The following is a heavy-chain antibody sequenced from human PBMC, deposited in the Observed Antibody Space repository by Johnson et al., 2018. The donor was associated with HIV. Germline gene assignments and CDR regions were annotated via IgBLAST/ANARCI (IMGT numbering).Heavy chain of an antibody. V-gene: IGHV3-23*04. Sequence: EQLVESGGGLVQPGGSLRLSCAASGFTFSSYAMSWVRQAPGKGLEWVSAISGSGGSTYYADSVKGRFTISRDNSKNTLFLQMHSLRAEDTAVFYCARACRDGYTCDVYDIWGQGTMVTVSS. CDR2: ISGSGGST. CDR1: GFTFSSYA. J-gene: IGHJ3*02. CDR3: ARACRDGYTCDVYDI. D-gene: IGHD5-24*01.